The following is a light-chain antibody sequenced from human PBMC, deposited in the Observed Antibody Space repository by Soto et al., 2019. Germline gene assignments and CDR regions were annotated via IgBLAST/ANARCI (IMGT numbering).Light chain of an antibody. Sequence: DIQMTQSPPTLPASAGDRVTITCRASQDISRWLAWYQQKPGKAPVLLISSATTLQSGVPSRFRGSGVGTDFTLSISGLQPEDAATYYCQSCRNAPYTCAQGTKVDIK. CDR3: QSCRNAPYT. J-gene: IGKJ2*01. V-gene: IGKV1-27*01. CDR1: QDISRW. CDR2: SAT.